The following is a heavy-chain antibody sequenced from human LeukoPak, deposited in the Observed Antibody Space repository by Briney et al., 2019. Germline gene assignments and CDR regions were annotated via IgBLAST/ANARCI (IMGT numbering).Heavy chain of an antibody. V-gene: IGHV3-7*01. CDR3: ARANVGYCSSTSCYWWFDP. J-gene: IGHJ5*02. D-gene: IGHD2-2*01. Sequence: PGGSLRLSCAASGFTFSSYWMSWVRQAPGKGLEWVANIKQDGSEKYYVDSVKGRFTISRDNAKNSLYLQMNSLRAEDTAVYYCARANVGYCSSTSCYWWFDPWGQGTLVTVSS. CDR2: IKQDGSEK. CDR1: GFTFSSYW.